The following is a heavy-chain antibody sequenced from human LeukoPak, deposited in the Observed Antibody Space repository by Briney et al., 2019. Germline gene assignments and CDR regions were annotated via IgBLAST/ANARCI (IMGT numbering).Heavy chain of an antibody. CDR1: GYSISSGYY. Sequence: SETLSLTCAVSGYSISSGYYWGWIRQPPGKGLEWIGGIYHSGSTYYNPSLKSRVTISVDTSKNQFSLKLSSVTAADTAVYYCARDRATGTTGGGSFDPWGQGTLVTVSS. V-gene: IGHV4-38-2*02. CDR3: ARDRATGTTGGGSFDP. D-gene: IGHD1-1*01. J-gene: IGHJ5*02. CDR2: IYHSGST.